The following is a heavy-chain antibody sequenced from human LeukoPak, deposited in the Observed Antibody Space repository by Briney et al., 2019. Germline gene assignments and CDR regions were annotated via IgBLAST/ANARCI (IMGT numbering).Heavy chain of an antibody. CDR3: VRGNTWFFDY. D-gene: IGHD3-9*01. J-gene: IGHJ4*02. Sequence: GGSLRLSCAASGFTFSSYAMSWVRQAPGKGLQWVSTISATGGSTYYADSVKGRFTISRDNAKNTLFLQMNGVRAEDSAVYYCVRGNTWFFDYWGQGTSVTVSS. CDR2: ISATGGST. V-gene: IGHV3-23*01. CDR1: GFTFSSYA.